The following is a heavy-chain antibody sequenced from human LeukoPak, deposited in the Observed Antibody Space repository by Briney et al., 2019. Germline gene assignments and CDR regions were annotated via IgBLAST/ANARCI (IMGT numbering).Heavy chain of an antibody. CDR1: GGSFSGYS. J-gene: IGHJ4*02. D-gene: IGHD3-22*01. V-gene: IGHV4-34*01. CDR3: ARGANYYDSSGYSATFDY. Sequence: PSETLSLTCAVYGGSFSGYSWSWIRQPPGKGLEWIVEINHSGSTKNSPSLKSRVTISVDTSKSQFSLKLRSVTAADTAVYYCARGANYYDSSGYSATFDYWGQGTLVTVSS. CDR2: INHSGST.